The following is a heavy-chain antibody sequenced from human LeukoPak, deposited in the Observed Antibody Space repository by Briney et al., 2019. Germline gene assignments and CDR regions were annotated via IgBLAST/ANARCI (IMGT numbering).Heavy chain of an antibody. V-gene: IGHV4-59*08. Sequence: SEALSLTCNVSGGSITSNFWRWVRQPPGQGLEWIGYLYNTVNTKYNPSHKSRATVSVDTSKNQFSLKLNSLSAADTAVYYCARAKPDWNPPDYWGQGILVTVSS. CDR2: LYNTVNT. CDR1: GGSITSNF. J-gene: IGHJ4*02. D-gene: IGHD1-1*01. CDR3: ARAKPDWNPPDY.